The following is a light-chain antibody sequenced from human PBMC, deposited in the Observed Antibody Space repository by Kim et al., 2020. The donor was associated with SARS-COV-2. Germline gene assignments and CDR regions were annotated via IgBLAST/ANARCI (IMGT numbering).Light chain of an antibody. CDR2: QDS. CDR3: QVWDSSTAGV. V-gene: IGLV3-1*01. J-gene: IGLJ1*01. CDR1: KLGDKY. Sequence: SYELTQPPSVSVSPGQTASITCSGDKLGDKYACWYQQKPGQSPVLVIYQDSKRPSGIPERFSGSNSGNTATLTISGTQAMDEADYYCQVWDSSTAGVFGT.